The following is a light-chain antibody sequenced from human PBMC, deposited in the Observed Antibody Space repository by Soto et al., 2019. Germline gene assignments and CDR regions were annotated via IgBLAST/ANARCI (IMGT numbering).Light chain of an antibody. CDR2: EGS. CDR1: QNIGIN. CDR3: QQYNSWPRT. Sequence: EIVVAQSPATLSVSPGERATLSCRASQNIGINLAWYQQKPGQAPSLLIYEGSTRATGIPTRFSGSGSGTDFPLTISSLQSADFAVYHCQQYNSWPRTFGPGTKVEVK. J-gene: IGKJ1*01. V-gene: IGKV3-15*01.